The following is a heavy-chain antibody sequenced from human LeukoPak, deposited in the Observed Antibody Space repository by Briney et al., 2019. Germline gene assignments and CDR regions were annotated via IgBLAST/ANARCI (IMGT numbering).Heavy chain of an antibody. CDR3: AKGQKWLLRGGPFDP. CDR1: GFTFSSYG. CDR2: ISYDGSST. Sequence: GRSLRLSCAVSGFTFSSYGMHWVRQAPGKGLVWLAVISYDGSSTYYADSLKGRFTISRDNSKNTLFLQMNSLRAEDTAVYYCAKGQKWLLRGGPFDPWGQGTLVTVSS. D-gene: IGHD6-19*01. V-gene: IGHV3-30*18. J-gene: IGHJ5*02.